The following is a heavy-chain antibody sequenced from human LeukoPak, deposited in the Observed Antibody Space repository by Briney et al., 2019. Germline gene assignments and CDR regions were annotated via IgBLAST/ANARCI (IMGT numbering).Heavy chain of an antibody. D-gene: IGHD6-13*01. Sequence: GGSLRLSCAASGFTFSSYAMSWVRQAPGKGLEWVSAISGSGGSTYYADSVKGRFTIPRDNSKNTLYLQMNSLRAEDTAVYYCATGPQQLAHFDYWGQGTLVTVSS. CDR2: ISGSGGST. CDR3: ATGPQQLAHFDY. CDR1: GFTFSSYA. V-gene: IGHV3-23*01. J-gene: IGHJ4*02.